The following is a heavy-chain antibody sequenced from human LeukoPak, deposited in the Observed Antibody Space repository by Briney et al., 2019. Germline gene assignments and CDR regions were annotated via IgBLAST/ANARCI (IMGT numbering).Heavy chain of an antibody. D-gene: IGHD3/OR15-3a*01. Sequence: PGGSLRLSCAASGFTFSNAWMSWVRQAPGKGLEWVGRIKSKTDGGTTDYAAPVKGRFTISRDDSKNTLYLQMNSLKTEDTAVYYCTSPVRTGSHTVDYWGQGTLVTVSS. CDR1: GFTFSNAW. CDR3: TSPVRTGSHTVDY. V-gene: IGHV3-15*01. J-gene: IGHJ4*02. CDR2: IKSKTDGGTT.